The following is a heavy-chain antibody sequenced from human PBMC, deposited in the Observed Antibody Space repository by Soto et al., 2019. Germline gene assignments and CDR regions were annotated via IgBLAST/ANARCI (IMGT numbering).Heavy chain of an antibody. Sequence: EVQLLESGGGSVQPGGSLRLSCAASGFTFSSYAMHWVRRPPAKGLEWVSSISGSGGTAYYADSVKGRFSISRDSIVNTLYLQTNRQRAADTAVYYCEKGRGKNWNFDYWGQGTLVTVSP. CDR3: EKGRGKNWNFDY. CDR2: ISGSGGTA. D-gene: IGHD1-1*01. V-gene: IGHV3-23*01. J-gene: IGHJ4*02. CDR1: GFTFSSYA.